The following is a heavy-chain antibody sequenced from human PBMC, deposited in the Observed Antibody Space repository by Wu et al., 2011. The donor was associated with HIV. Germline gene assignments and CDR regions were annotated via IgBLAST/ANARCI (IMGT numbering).Heavy chain of an antibody. CDR3: AGAVYSGGHGAFDF. V-gene: IGHV3-30*04. D-gene: IGHD1-26*01. CDR2: VSDDGTKQ. J-gene: IGHJ3*01. Sequence: PGQGRGVVSAVSDDGTKQYYGDSVKGRFTISRDNSKNTMFLQMNSLRPEDTAVYFCAGAVYSGGHGAFDFWGQGTMVTVSA.